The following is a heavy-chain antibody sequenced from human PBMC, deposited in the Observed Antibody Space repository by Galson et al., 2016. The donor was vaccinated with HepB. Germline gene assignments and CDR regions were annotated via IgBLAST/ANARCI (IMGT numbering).Heavy chain of an antibody. CDR3: ARHGPVTTHFY. D-gene: IGHD4-11*01. V-gene: IGHV4-39*01. CDR2: LYYSGNT. CDR1: DDSISSSRYY. Sequence: ETLSLTCTVSDDSISSSRYYWGWIRQPPGKGLEWIGRLYYSGNTFYNPSLKSRVTLSAGTSQKQFSLELNSVTAADTAVYYCARHGPVTTHFYWGQGILVTVSS. J-gene: IGHJ4*02.